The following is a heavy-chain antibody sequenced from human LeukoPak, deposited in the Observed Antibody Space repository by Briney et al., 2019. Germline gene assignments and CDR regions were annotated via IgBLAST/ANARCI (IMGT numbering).Heavy chain of an antibody. J-gene: IGHJ4*02. CDR2: ISANGGGI. CDR1: GFSFSHQS. Sequence: GVSVTVPCAACGFSFSHQSMLLVRQAPGKGQEGVSGISANGGGIYYADSAQARFTISRDNSKNTLYLQMHSLRADDTAVYYCAKDGFDYYDRSGYYYFDYWGQGTLVTVSS. CDR3: AKDGFDYYDRSGYYYFDY. D-gene: IGHD3-22*01. V-gene: IGHV3-23*01.